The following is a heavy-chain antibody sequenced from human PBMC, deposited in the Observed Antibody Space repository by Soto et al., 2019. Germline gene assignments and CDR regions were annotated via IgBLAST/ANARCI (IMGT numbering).Heavy chain of an antibody. V-gene: IGHV1-2*02. CDR3: ARAQGLPYHFDY. Sequence: ASVKVSCKASGYTFTSYYMHWVRQAPGQGLEWMGWINPNSGGTYYAQKFQGRVTMTRDTSISTAYMELSRLRSDDTAVYYCARAQGLPYHFDYWGQGTLVTVSS. D-gene: IGHD2-21*02. CDR1: GYTFTSYY. CDR2: INPNSGGT. J-gene: IGHJ4*02.